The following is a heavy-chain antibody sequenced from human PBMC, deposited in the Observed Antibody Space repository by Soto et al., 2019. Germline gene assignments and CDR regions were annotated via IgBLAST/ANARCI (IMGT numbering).Heavy chain of an antibody. J-gene: IGHJ4*02. CDR1: GYTFTGYY. D-gene: IGHD6-19*01. CDR2: INPNSGCT. Sequence: WASVKVSCKASGYTFTGYYMHWVRQAPGQGLVWMGWINPNSGCTNYAQKFQSRVTMTRDPSIRTDYMELSRLRSDDTAVYYSASMIAVSGEIDYWGQGTLVTVS. V-gene: IGHV1-2*02. CDR3: ASMIAVSGEIDY.